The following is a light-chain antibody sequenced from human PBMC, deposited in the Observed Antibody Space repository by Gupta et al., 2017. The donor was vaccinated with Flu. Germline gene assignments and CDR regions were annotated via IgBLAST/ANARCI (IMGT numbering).Light chain of an antibody. J-gene: IGKJ4*01. CDR2: GAS. CDR3: QQSYSTPVT. CDR1: QSISSY. V-gene: IGKV1-39*01. Sequence: DIQMTQSPASLSTSVGDRVTITCRASQSISSYVNWYQHKPGKAPKLLIYGASNLQSGVPSRFSGSGSGTDFTLTISSLQSEDFATYYWQQSYSTPVTFGGGTKVETK.